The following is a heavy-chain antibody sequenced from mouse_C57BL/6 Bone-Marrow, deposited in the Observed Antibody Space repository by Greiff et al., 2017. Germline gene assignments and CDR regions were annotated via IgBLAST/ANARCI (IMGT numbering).Heavy chain of an antibody. V-gene: IGHV1-64*01. CDR2: IHPNSGST. CDR1: GYTFTSYW. CDR3: TREPSILFAY. D-gene: IGHD2-10*02. J-gene: IGHJ3*01. Sequence: QVQLQQPGAELVKPGASVKLSCKASGYTFTSYWMHWVKQRPGQGLEWIGMIHPNSGSTNYNEKFKGKAKLTAVTSASTAYMELSSLTNEDSAVYYCTREPSILFAYWGQGTLVTVSA.